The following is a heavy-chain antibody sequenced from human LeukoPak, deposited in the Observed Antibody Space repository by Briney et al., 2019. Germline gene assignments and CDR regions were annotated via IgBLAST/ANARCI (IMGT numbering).Heavy chain of an antibody. V-gene: IGHV4-59*08. CDR3: ARQELDYRGELDH. Sequence: SETLSLTCTVSGDSISNYYWSWIRQPPGKGLEWIGFIYYSGSTNYYPPLKSRVTISADTSKNQFSLKLSSVTAADTAVYFCARQELDYRGELDHWGQGTLVTVSS. D-gene: IGHD1-1*01. CDR1: GDSISNYY. J-gene: IGHJ4*02. CDR2: IYYSGST.